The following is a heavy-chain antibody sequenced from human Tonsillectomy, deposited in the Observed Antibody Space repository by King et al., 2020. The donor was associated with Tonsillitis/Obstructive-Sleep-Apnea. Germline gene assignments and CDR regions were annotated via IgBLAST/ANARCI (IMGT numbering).Heavy chain of an antibody. Sequence: VQLQQWGAGLLKPSETLSPTCAVYGGSFSGYYWSWIRQPPGKGLEWIGEINHSGSTNYNPSLKSRVTMSVDTSKNQFSLKLGSVTAADTAVYYCAVGTNYYYYYMDVWGKGTTVTVSS. D-gene: IGHD1-26*01. CDR1: GGSFSGYY. J-gene: IGHJ6*03. CDR2: INHSGST. V-gene: IGHV4-34*01. CDR3: AVGTNYYYYYMDV.